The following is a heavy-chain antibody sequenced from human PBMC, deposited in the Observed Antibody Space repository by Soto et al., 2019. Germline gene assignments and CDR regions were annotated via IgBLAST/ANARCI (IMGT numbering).Heavy chain of an antibody. CDR3: ARGSWGGDGIDV. CDR1: GFIFSTYT. CDR2: ISSSSRDI. D-gene: IGHD3-16*01. V-gene: IGHV3-21*01. J-gene: IGHJ6*02. Sequence: ASGFIFSTYTINWDRQAPGKGLEWVASISSSSRDIFYADSVKARFTISRDNANSSVDLQMNSLGVGDTAIYYCARGSWGGDGIDVWGQGTTVTVSS.